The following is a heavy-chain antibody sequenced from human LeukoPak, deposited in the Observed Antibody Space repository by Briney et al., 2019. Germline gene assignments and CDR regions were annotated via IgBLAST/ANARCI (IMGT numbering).Heavy chain of an antibody. V-gene: IGHV3-23*01. J-gene: IGHJ1*01. CDR3: AKEEVEVVAATIAEYFQH. CDR1: GFTFSSYA. CDR2: ISGSGGST. D-gene: IGHD2-15*01. Sequence: GGSLRLSCAASGFTFSSYAMSWVRQAPGKGLEWVSAISGSGGSTYYADSVKGRFTISRENSKNTLYLQMNSLRAEDTAVYYCAKEEVEVVAATIAEYFQHWGQGTLVTVSS.